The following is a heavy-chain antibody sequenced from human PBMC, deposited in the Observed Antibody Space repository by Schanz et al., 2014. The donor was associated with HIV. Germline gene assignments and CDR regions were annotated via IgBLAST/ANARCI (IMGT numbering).Heavy chain of an antibody. CDR3: ARSPDWAGTDAFDI. J-gene: IGHJ3*02. CDR1: GFTFSTYG. Sequence: QVQLVESGGGVVQPGRSLRLSCAASGFTFSTYGMHWVRQGPGKGLEWAAFISYDGSNKYYADSVKGRFTISRDNPKNTLYLQMNSLRAEDTAIYYCARSPDWAGTDAFDIWGQGTTVTVSS. D-gene: IGHD6-19*01. V-gene: IGHV3-30*03. CDR2: ISYDGSNK.